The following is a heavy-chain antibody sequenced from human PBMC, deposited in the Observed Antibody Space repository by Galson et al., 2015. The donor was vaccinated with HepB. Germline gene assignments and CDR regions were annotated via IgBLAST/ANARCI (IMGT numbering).Heavy chain of an antibody. CDR3: ARRGGSCSGGSCYTGIMGSFYYMDV. J-gene: IGHJ6*03. V-gene: IGHV5-51*03. Sequence: QSGAEVKKPGESLKISCKASGYTFTSYWISWVRQMPGKGLEWMGIIYPGDSTIRYSPSFQGQVTISADKSINTAYLQWSNLEASDTAIIYCARRGGSCSGGSCYTGIMGSFYYMDVWGKGTTVTVSS. CDR2: IYPGDSTI. CDR1: GYTFTSYW. D-gene: IGHD2-15*01.